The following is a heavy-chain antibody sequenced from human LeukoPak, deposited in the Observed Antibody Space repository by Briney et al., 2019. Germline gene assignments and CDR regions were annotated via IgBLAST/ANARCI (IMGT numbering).Heavy chain of an antibody. J-gene: IGHJ4*02. CDR2: VKQDGSEK. CDR1: GFIFSSYW. V-gene: IGHV3-7*01. CDR3: ARDIDYEDY. Sequence: GSLRLSCAASGFIFSSYWMSWVRQAPGKGLEWVANVKQDGSEKYYVDSVKGRFTISRDNAKNSLYLQMNSLRAEDTAVYYCARDIDYEDYWGQGTLVTVSS. D-gene: IGHD4-17*01.